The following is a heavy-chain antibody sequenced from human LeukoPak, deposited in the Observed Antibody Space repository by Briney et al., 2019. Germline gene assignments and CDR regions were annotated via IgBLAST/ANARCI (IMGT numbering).Heavy chain of an antibody. CDR3: AEGYFEPFDH. CDR2: LSYTGKT. D-gene: IGHD2/OR15-2a*01. J-gene: IGHJ4*02. V-gene: IGHV4-59*02. CDR1: GVSVSTSH. Sequence: SETLSLTCNVSGVSVSTSHWNWIRQRPGKGLEWIGCLSYTGKTDYNPSLKSRVSISLGSSNNHFSLKLTSVTAADTAVYYCAEGYFEPFDHWGQGILVTVSS.